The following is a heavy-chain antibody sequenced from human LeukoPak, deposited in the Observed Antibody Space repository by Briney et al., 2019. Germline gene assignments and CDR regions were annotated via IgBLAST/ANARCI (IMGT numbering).Heavy chain of an antibody. J-gene: IGHJ3*02. CDR2: ISTSGRTI. Sequence: GGSLRLSCAAYGFPFSDYYMTWIRQAPGKGLEWVSCISTSGRTIYYADSVKGRFTISRENAQNSLYLQMNSLRVEDTAVYYCARSVLRYLDDDAFDIWGQGTMVTVSS. V-gene: IGHV3-11*04. CDR1: GFPFSDYY. CDR3: ARSVLRYLDDDAFDI. D-gene: IGHD3-9*01.